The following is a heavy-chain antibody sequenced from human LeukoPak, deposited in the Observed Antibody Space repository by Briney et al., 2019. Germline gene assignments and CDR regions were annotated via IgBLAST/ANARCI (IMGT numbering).Heavy chain of an antibody. CDR1: GFTFSDSA. CDR2: IRTQANNDAT. CDR3: AGDYNSLTGLNY. Sequence: GGSLRLSCAASGFTFSDSAMHWVRQASGKGLEWLGRIRTQANNDATAYGASVKGRFIISRDDSRNTAYLQMNSLKTEDTAVYYCAGDYNSLTGLNYWGQGTLVAVSS. V-gene: IGHV3-73*01. D-gene: IGHD3-9*01. J-gene: IGHJ4*02.